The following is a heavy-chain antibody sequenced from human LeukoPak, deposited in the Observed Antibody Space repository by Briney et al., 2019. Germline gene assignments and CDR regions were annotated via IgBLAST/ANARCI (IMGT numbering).Heavy chain of an antibody. V-gene: IGHV3-23*01. Sequence: GGSLRLSCAASGFIFNNYGLIWVRQAPGKGLQWVSAISNDGGGTTYADFVKGRFTISRDSSKNTLFLQMNSLRAEDTALYYCAKGSSGYFADLWGQGTLVTVSS. J-gene: IGHJ5*02. CDR3: AKGSSGYFADL. D-gene: IGHD3-22*01. CDR2: ISNDGGGT. CDR1: GFIFNNYG.